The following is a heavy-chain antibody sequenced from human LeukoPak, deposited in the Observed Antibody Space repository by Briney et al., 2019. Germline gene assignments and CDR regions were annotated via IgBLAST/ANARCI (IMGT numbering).Heavy chain of an antibody. CDR3: ARLPSNWNYPQKKTLDY. V-gene: IGHV1-8*01. D-gene: IGHD1-7*01. Sequence: ASVKVSCKASGYTFTNYDINWVRQATGQGLEWMGWMNPNSGNTGYAQKFQGRVTMTRNTSISTAYMELSSLRSEDTAVYYCARLPSNWNYPQKKTLDYWGQGTLVTVSS. CDR1: GYTFTNYD. CDR2: MNPNSGNT. J-gene: IGHJ4*02.